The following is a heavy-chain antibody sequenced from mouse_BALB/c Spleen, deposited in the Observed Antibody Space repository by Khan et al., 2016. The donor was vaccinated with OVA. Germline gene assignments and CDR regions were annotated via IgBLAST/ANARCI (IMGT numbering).Heavy chain of an antibody. CDR2: INYSGNT. J-gene: IGHJ3*01. D-gene: IGHD2-4*01. CDR1: GYSITSEYA. CDR3: TRKDYYDYDPFPY. Sequence: VQLKQSGPGLVKPSQSLSLTCTVTGYSITSEYAWNWIRQFPGNELEWMGYINYSGNTSYNPSLKSRISITRDTSKNQFFLQLTSVTTEDTATYYRTRKDYYDYDPFPYWGQGTLVTVS. V-gene: IGHV3-2*02.